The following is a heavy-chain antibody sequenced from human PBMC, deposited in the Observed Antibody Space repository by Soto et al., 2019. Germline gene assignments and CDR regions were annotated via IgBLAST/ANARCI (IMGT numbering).Heavy chain of an antibody. V-gene: IGHV3-23*01. D-gene: IGHD3-16*02. Sequence: EVQLLESGGGLVQPGGSLRLSCAASGFTFSNSAMSWVRQAPGKGLEWVSVIRTTGTSKYYADSVKGRFTVSRDNSYNTVFLQMNSLRPDDTAVYYCAKGGDVWGIYHAGFQQWGQGTLVIVSS. CDR3: AKGGDVWGIYHAGFQQ. J-gene: IGHJ1*01. CDR2: IRTTGTSK. CDR1: GFTFSNSA.